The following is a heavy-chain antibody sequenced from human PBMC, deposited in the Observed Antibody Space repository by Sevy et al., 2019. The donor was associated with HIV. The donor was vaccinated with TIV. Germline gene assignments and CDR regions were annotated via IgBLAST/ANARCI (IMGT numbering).Heavy chain of an antibody. J-gene: IGHJ1*01. CDR3: ARGHTNYYDSSGYQGIYFQH. Sequence: SETLSLTCAVYGGSFSGYYWSWIRQPPGKGLEWIGEINHSGSTNYNPSFKSRVTISVDTSKNQFSLKLSSVTAADTAVYYCARGHTNYYDSSGYQGIYFQHWGQGTLVTVSS. CDR2: INHSGST. D-gene: IGHD3-22*01. V-gene: IGHV4-34*01. CDR1: GGSFSGYY.